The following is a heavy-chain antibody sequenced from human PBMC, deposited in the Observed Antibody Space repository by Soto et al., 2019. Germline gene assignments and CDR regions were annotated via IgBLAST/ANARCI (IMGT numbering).Heavy chain of an antibody. CDR3: ARALRSGNYDY. Sequence: GGSLRLSCAAYGFTFSNYDMHWVRQAPEKGLEYVSAINDNGGYTYYANSVKGRFTISRDNSKNTLYLQMGSLRLDDMAVYYCARALRSGNYDYWGQGTLVTVSS. J-gene: IGHJ4*02. CDR1: GFTFSNYD. CDR2: INDNGGYT. V-gene: IGHV3-64*01. D-gene: IGHD1-26*01.